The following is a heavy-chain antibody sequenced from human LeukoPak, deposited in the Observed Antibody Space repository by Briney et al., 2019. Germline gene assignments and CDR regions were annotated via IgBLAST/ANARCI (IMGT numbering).Heavy chain of an antibody. Sequence: SVKVSCKASGGTFSSYAISWVRQAPGQGLEWMGGIIPIFGTANYAQKFQGRVTITADKSTSTAYMELSSLRSEDTAVYYCARFEYQLPLYGMDVWGKGTTVTVSS. CDR3: ARFEYQLPLYGMDV. D-gene: IGHD2-2*01. CDR1: GGTFSSYA. J-gene: IGHJ6*04. CDR2: IIPIFGTA. V-gene: IGHV1-69*06.